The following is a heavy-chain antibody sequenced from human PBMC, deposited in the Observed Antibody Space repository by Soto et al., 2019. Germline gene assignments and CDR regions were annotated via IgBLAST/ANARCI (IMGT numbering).Heavy chain of an antibody. CDR3: ARDGWELYAFDI. V-gene: IGHV1-69*05. J-gene: IGHJ3*02. CDR2: IIPIFGTA. D-gene: IGHD1-26*01. Sequence: GASVKVSCKASGGTFSSYAISWVRQAPGQGLEWMGGIIPIFGTANYAQKLQGRVTMTTDTSTSTAYMELRSLRSDDTAVYSCARDGWELYAFDIWGQGTMVPVSS. CDR1: GGTFSSYA.